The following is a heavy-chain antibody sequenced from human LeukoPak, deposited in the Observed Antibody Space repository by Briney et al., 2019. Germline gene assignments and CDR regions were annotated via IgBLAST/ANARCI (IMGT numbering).Heavy chain of an antibody. Sequence: ASVNVSCKASGYTFTSYGISWVRQAPGQGLEWMGIINPSGGSASYAQKFQGRVTMTRDTSTRTVYMELSSLRSEDTAVYYCANGGNSGYFDYWGQGTLVTVSS. CDR2: INPSGGSA. V-gene: IGHV1-46*01. CDR3: ANGGNSGYFDY. CDR1: GYTFTSYG. J-gene: IGHJ4*02. D-gene: IGHD4-23*01.